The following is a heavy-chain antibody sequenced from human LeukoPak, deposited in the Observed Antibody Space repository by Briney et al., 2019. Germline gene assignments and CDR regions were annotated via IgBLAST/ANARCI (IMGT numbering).Heavy chain of an antibody. V-gene: IGHV3-74*01. CDR1: GFTFSNYW. J-gene: IGHJ5*02. CDR2: INIDGSST. CDR3: ARGGEGRFDP. Sequence: PGGSLRLSCAASGFTFSNYWMHWVRQAPGKGLVWVSRINIDGSSTNYADSVKGRFTISRDNAKNTLYLQMNSLRAEDTAVYYCARGGEGRFDPWGQGTLVTVSS.